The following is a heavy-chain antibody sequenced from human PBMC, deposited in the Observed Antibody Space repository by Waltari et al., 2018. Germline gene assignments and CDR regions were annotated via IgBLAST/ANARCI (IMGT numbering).Heavy chain of an antibody. J-gene: IGHJ4*02. D-gene: IGHD3-10*01. Sequence: QVQLQESGPGLVKPSETLSLTCPVSGGSISSYYWSWIRQPAGKGLDWIGRIYTSGSTNYNPSLKSRVTMSVDTSKNQFSLKLSSVTAADTAVYYCAGGVNSGDFDYWGQGTLVTVSS. V-gene: IGHV4-4*07. CDR1: GGSISSYY. CDR3: AGGVNSGDFDY. CDR2: IYTSGST.